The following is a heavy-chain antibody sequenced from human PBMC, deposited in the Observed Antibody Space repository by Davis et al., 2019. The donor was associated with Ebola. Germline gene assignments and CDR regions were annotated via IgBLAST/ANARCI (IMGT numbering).Heavy chain of an antibody. CDR1: GFTFSSYS. D-gene: IGHD1-26*01. CDR2: ISSSSSTI. Sequence: GGSLRLSCAASGFTFSSYSMNWVRQAPGKGLEWVSYISSSSSTIYYADSVKGRFTISRDNAKNSLYLQMNRLRDADTAVDYCARADSGSLLYYYYGMDVWGQGTTVTVSS. J-gene: IGHJ6*02. V-gene: IGHV3-48*02. CDR3: ARADSGSLLYYYYGMDV.